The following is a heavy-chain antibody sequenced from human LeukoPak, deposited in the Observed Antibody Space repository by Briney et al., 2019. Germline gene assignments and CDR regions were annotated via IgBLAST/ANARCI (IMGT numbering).Heavy chain of an antibody. CDR2: INPNSGGT. CDR1: GYTFTAYH. V-gene: IGHV1-2*06. CDR3: ARDLRYCSSTSCPSKDAFDI. J-gene: IGHJ3*02. Sequence: ASVKVSCKASGYTFTAYHMHWVRQAPGQGLEWMGRINPNSGGTNYPQKFQGRVTMTRDTSISTAYMELSGLRSDDTAVYYCARDLRYCSSTSCPSKDAFDIWGQGTMVTVSS. D-gene: IGHD2-2*01.